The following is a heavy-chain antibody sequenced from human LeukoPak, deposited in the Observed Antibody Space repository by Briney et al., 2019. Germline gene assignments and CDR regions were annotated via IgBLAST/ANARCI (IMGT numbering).Heavy chain of an antibody. J-gene: IGHJ4*02. CDR1: GGSFSGYY. CDR2: INHSGST. CDR3: ARTDSSGYLYYFDY. D-gene: IGHD3-22*01. Sequence: PSETLSLTCAVYGGSFSGYYWSWIRQPPGKGLEWIGEINHSGSTNYNPSLKSRVTISVDTSKNQFSLKLSSVTAADTAVYYCARTDSSGYLYYFDYWGQGTLVTVSS. V-gene: IGHV4-34*01.